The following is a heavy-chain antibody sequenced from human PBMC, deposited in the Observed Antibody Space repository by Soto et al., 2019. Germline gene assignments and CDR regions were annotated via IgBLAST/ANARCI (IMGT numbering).Heavy chain of an antibody. CDR2: ISAYNGNT. Sequence: ASVKVSCKASGYTFTSYGISWVRQAPGQGLEWMGWISAYNGNTNYAQKLQGRVTMTTDTSTSTAYMELRSLRSDDTAVYYCAADPIYDILTGYWYSYGMEVWGQGTTVTVSS. CDR3: AADPIYDILTGYWYSYGMEV. CDR1: GYTFTSYG. V-gene: IGHV1-18*04. D-gene: IGHD3-9*01. J-gene: IGHJ6*02.